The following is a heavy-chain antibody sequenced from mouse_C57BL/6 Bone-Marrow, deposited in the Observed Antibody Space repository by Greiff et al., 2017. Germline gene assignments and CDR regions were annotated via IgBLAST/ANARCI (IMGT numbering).Heavy chain of an antibody. D-gene: IGHD3-1*01. CDR1: GYTFTSYT. CDR3: ARTGALDY. Sequence: QVQLQQSGAELARPGASVKMSCKASGYTFTSYTMHWVKQRPGQGLEWIGYINPSSGSTKYNQKFNNKATLTADKSSSTAYMQLSSLKSEDSAVYYWARTGALDYWGQGTTLTVSS. CDR2: INPSSGST. J-gene: IGHJ2*01. V-gene: IGHV1-4*01.